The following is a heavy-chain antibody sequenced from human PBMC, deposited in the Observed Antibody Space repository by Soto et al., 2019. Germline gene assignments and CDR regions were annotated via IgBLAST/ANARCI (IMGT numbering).Heavy chain of an antibody. CDR2: MNSDGSSI. CDR3: AREIATTGLYYFDY. J-gene: IGHJ4*02. D-gene: IGHD6-13*01. V-gene: IGHV3-74*01. Sequence: GGSLRLSCAASGFTFSSYWMHWVRQAPGKGLVWVSRMNSDGSSITYADSVKGRFTISRDSAKNTMYLQVHSLRAEDTAVYYCAREIATTGLYYFDYWGQGTLLTVSS. CDR1: GFTFSSYW.